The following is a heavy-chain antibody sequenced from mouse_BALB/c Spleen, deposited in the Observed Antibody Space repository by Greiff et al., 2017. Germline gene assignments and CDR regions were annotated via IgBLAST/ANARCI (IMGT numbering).Heavy chain of an antibody. J-gene: IGHJ4*01. CDR1: GYTFTSYW. V-gene: IGHV1S81*02. CDR2: INPSNGRT. Sequence: VQLQQPGAELVKPGASVKLSCKASGYTFTSYWMHWVKQRPGQGLEWIGEINPSNGRTNYNEKFKSKATLTVDKSSSTAYMQLSSLTSEDSAVYYCARSDDGPLDYWGQGTSVTVSS. D-gene: IGHD2-3*01. CDR3: ARSDDGPLDY.